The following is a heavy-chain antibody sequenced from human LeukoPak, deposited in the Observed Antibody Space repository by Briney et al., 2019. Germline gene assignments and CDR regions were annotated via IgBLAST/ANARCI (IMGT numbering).Heavy chain of an antibody. Sequence: ASVKVSCKASGCTFTGYYMHWVRQAPGQGLELMGWINPNSGGTNYAQKFQGRVTMTRDTSISTAYMELSRLRSDDTAVYYCARDSGYSSSWYFGYWGQGTLVTVSS. V-gene: IGHV1-2*02. CDR3: ARDSGYSSSWYFGY. CDR2: INPNSGGT. CDR1: GCTFTGYY. D-gene: IGHD6-13*01. J-gene: IGHJ4*02.